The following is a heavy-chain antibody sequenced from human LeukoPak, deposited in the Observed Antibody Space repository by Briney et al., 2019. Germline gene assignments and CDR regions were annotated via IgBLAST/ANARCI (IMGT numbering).Heavy chain of an antibody. Sequence: PGGSLRLSCVVSGFSLTTFGILWVRQAPGEGLEWVAFIQSDGNKRYYTESVRGRFTISRDISKNTVYLEMNSLTAEDTAMFYCAKDRPIKGGFDPWGQGTPVTVS. J-gene: IGHJ5*02. CDR1: GFSLTTFG. D-gene: IGHD3-16*01. V-gene: IGHV3-30*02. CDR3: AKDRPIKGGFDP. CDR2: IQSDGNKR.